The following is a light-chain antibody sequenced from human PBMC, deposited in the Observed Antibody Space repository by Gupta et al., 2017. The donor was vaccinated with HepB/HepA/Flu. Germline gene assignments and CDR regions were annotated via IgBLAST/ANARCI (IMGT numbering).Light chain of an antibody. CDR3: QYYGSSLT. V-gene: IGKV3-20*01. J-gene: IGKJ4*01. Sequence: ETVLTQSPGTLSLSPGERVTLSCRASQSVSSSSLAWYQQKPGRSPSLLIYDASSRATGVPDRFSGRGSGTDFTLTISRLEPEEFAVYYCQYYGSSLTVGGGTKVEIK. CDR2: DAS. CDR1: QSVSSSS.